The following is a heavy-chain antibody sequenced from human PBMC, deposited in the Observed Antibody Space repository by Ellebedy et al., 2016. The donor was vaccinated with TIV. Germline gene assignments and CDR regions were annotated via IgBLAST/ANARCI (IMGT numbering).Heavy chain of an antibody. CDR1: GFTFSNYA. V-gene: IGHV3-23*01. CDR2: ISGSYDSDSDDST. J-gene: IGHJ2*01. CDR3: ARGMKDSSGYFYWYFDL. D-gene: IGHD3-22*01. Sequence: PGGSLRLSCAASGFTFSNYAMSWVRQAPGKGLEWVSTISGSYDSDSDDSTYYADSVKGRFTISRDNSQNTLFLQMNSLRAEDTAVYYCARGMKDSSGYFYWYFDLWGRGTLVTVSS.